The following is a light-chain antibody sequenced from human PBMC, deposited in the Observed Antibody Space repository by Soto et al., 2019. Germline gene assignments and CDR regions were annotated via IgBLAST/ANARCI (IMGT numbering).Light chain of an antibody. J-gene: IGKJ5*01. CDR1: QSLLHITGETF. CDR3: MQSTQLPPT. Sequence: DIVMTQSPDSLTVSLGERATINCKSSQSLLHITGETFLFWYLQKPGQSPQLLIYEVSTRVSGVPDRFSGSGSGTDFTLEISRVETDDVGIYYCMQSTQLPPTFGQGTRLGIE. V-gene: IGKV2D-29*02. CDR2: EVS.